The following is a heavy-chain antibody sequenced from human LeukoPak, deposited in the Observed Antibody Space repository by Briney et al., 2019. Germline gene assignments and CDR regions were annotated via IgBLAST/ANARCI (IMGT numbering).Heavy chain of an antibody. CDR2: IESKTNGGTT. CDR1: GVTLSNAW. CDR3: SAGGGTADF. D-gene: IGHD6-13*01. Sequence: GGSLRLSCAASGVTLSNAWMSWVRQAPGKGLEWVGRIESKTNGGTTDYAAPVKGRFIISRDDAMNMVYLQMNSLKIEDTAVYYCSAGGGTADFWGQGTLVTVSS. V-gene: IGHV3-15*04. J-gene: IGHJ4*02.